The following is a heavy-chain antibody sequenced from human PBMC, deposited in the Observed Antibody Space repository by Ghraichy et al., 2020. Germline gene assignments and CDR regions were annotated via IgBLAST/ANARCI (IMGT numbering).Heavy chain of an antibody. V-gene: IGHV3-74*01. D-gene: IGHD6-13*01. CDR3: ASLESSSSWYQDY. CDR2: INSDGSST. J-gene: IGHJ4*02. Sequence: GGSLRLSCAASGFTFRSYWMHWVRQAPGKGLVWVSRINSDGSSTSYADSVKGRFTISRDNAKNTLYLQMNSLRAEDTAVYYCASLESSSSWYQDYWGQGTLVTVSS. CDR1: GFTFRSYW.